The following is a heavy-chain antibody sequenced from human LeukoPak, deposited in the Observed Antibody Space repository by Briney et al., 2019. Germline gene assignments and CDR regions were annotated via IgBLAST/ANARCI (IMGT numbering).Heavy chain of an antibody. CDR2: IYYSGST. J-gene: IGHJ4*02. CDR3: ARVERGYSYGYTY. D-gene: IGHD5-18*01. V-gene: IGHV4-59*01. Sequence: TPSETLSLTCAVSGGSISSYYWSWIRQPAGKGLEWIGDIYYSGSTNYNPSLKSRVIISADTSKNQFSLKLSSVTAADTAVYYCARVERGYSYGYTYWGQGTLVTVSS. CDR1: GGSISSYY.